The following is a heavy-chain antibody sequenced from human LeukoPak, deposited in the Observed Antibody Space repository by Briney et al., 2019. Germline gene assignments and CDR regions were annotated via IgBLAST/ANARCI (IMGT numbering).Heavy chain of an antibody. CDR1: GFTFSSYS. J-gene: IGHJ4*02. CDR2: ISSSSSYI. CDR3: ARDRGYYVSSGYTPIDY. Sequence: GGSLRLSCAASGFTFSSYSMNWVRQAPGKGLEWVSSISSSSSYIYYADSVKGRFTISRDNAKNSLYLQMNSLRAEDTAVYYCARDRGYYVSSGYTPIDYWGQGTLVTVSS. D-gene: IGHD3-22*01. V-gene: IGHV3-21*01.